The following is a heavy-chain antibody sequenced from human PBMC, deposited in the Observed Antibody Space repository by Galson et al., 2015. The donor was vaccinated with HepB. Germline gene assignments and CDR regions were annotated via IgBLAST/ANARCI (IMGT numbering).Heavy chain of an antibody. CDR1: GGSISSGGYS. Sequence: TLSLTCAVSGGSISSGGYSWSWIRQPPGKGLEWIGYIYYSGSTYYNPSLKSRVTISVDTSKNQFSLKLSSVTAADTAVYYCARDGYSLYFDLWGRGTLVTVSS. CDR2: IYYSGST. CDR3: ARDGYSLYFDL. D-gene: IGHD2-15*01. V-gene: IGHV4-30-4*07. J-gene: IGHJ2*01.